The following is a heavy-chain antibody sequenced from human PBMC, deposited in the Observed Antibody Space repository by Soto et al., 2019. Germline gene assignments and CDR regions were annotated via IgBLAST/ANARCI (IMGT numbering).Heavy chain of an antibody. D-gene: IGHD6-13*01. J-gene: IGHJ3*02. CDR1: GFTFSSYG. Sequence: GGSLRLSCAASGFTFSSYGMHWVRQAPGKGLEWVAVISYDGSNKYYADSVKGRFTISRDNSKNTLYLQMNSLRAEDTAVYYCAKDSSRSDALDIWGQGTMVTVSS. CDR2: ISYDGSNK. V-gene: IGHV3-30*18. CDR3: AKDSSRSDALDI.